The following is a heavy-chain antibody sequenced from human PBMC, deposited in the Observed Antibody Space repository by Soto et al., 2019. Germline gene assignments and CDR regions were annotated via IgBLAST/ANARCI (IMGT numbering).Heavy chain of an antibody. D-gene: IGHD3-22*01. CDR3: VRQPRYDTTGYYSPHDYFYGMDV. J-gene: IGHJ6*02. CDR1: GITFSDYY. V-gene: IGHV3-11*03. Sequence: GGSLRLSCAASGITFSDYYMSWLRQARGNGLERVSHISSRSSNTNYADSVTGRFSISRDNSKTTVYLEMISLRVEDTAEYYCVRQPRYDTTGYYSPHDYFYGMDVWGQGTTVTVS. CDR2: ISSRSSNT.